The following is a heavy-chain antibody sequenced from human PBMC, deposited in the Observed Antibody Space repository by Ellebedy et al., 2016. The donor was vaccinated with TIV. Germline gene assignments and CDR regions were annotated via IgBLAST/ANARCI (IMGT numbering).Heavy chain of an antibody. CDR1: GGSFSSYY. Sequence: SQTLSLTCAFYGGSFSSYYWSWIRQPPGKGLEWIGEIYHSEATNYNPSLMSRVTISVDPSKNQFSLKLNSVTAADTAVYYCARTNYDSSGYHFDYWGRGTRVTVSS. CDR2: IYHSEAT. D-gene: IGHD3-22*01. V-gene: IGHV4-34*01. CDR3: ARTNYDSSGYHFDY. J-gene: IGHJ4*02.